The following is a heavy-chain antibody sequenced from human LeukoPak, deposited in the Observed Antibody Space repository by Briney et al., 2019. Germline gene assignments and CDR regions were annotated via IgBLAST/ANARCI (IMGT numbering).Heavy chain of an antibody. CDR2: INPNSGGT. CDR1: GYTFTDDY. J-gene: IGHJ4*02. CDR3: ARGGRSGNYRYFDY. D-gene: IGHD1-26*01. V-gene: IGHV1-2*02. Sequence: ASVKVSCKASGYTFTDDYMYWVRQAPGQGLEWMGWINPNSGGTNYAQKFRGRVTMTRDTSISTAYMELSSLTSDDTAVYYCARGGRSGNYRYFDYWGQGTLVTVFS.